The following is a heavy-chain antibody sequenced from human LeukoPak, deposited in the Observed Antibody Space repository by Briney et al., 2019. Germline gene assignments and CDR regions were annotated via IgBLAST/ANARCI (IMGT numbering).Heavy chain of an antibody. CDR2: IYYSGST. Sequence: PSETLSLTCTVPGGSISSSSYYWGWIRQPPGKGLEWIGSIYYSGSTYYNPSLKSRVTISVDTSKNQFSLKLSSVTAADTAVYYCASYGDYDAFDIWGQGTMVTVSS. CDR1: GGSISSSSYY. D-gene: IGHD4-17*01. J-gene: IGHJ3*02. V-gene: IGHV4-39*01. CDR3: ASYGDYDAFDI.